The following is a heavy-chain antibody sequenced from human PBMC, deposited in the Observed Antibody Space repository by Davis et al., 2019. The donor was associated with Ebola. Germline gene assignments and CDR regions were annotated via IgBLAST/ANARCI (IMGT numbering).Heavy chain of an antibody. CDR1: GYSFTNYW. D-gene: IGHD3-3*02. V-gene: IGHV5-51*01. Sequence: GGSLRLSCQGSGYSFTNYWIAWVRQMPGKGLEWMGIIYPDDSDTRYSPSFQGQVTISADESISTAYLQWSSLKASDTAMYYCARGTSLARNFDYWGQGTLVSVSS. CDR2: IYPDDSDT. CDR3: ARGTSLARNFDY. J-gene: IGHJ4*02.